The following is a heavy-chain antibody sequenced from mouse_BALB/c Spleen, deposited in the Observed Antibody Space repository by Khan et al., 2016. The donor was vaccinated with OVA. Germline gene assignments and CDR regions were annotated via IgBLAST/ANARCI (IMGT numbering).Heavy chain of an antibody. V-gene: IGHV3-2*02. CDR1: GYSITSDYA. CDR2: ISYSGNT. D-gene: IGHD3-2*02. J-gene: IGHJ2*01. CDR3: ARIQEGDFDY. Sequence: EVELVESGPGLVKPSQSLSLTCTVTGYSITSDYAWNWIRQFPGNKLEWMGYISYSGNTKYNPSLKSRISITRDTSKNPFFLQLNFVTIEDTATYYCARIQEGDFDYWGQGTTLTVSS.